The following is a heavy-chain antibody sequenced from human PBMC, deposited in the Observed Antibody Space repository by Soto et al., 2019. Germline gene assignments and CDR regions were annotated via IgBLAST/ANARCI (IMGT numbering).Heavy chain of an antibody. V-gene: IGHV1-8*01. CDR2: MNPNSGNT. CDR1: GYTFTSYD. D-gene: IGHD3-9*01. Sequence: ASVNVSCKASGYTFTSYDINWVRQATGQGLEWMGWMNPNSGNTGYAQKFQGRVTMTRNTSISTAYMELSSLRSEDTAVYYCARGVLHYDILTGYFVYYYGMDVWGQGTTVTVSS. CDR3: ARGVLHYDILTGYFVYYYGMDV. J-gene: IGHJ6*02.